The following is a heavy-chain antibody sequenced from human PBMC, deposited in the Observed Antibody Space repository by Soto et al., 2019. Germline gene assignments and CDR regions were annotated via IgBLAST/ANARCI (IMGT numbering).Heavy chain of an antibody. CDR3: ARGGGSGGHWDWFDP. D-gene: IGHD6-19*01. CDR1: GYSFTDYY. V-gene: IGHV1-2*02. CDR2: MNPNSDGA. J-gene: IGHJ5*02. Sequence: GSSVKVSWKASGYSFTDYYIHWVRQAPGQGLEWMGWMNPNSDGANYAQKFRGRVTMTRDKSIRTAYMEVNRLTSDDTAVYFCARGGGSGGHWDWFDPWG.